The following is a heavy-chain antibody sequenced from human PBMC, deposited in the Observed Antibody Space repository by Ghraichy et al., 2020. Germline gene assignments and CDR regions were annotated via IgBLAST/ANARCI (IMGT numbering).Heavy chain of an antibody. CDR1: GFRFSNYA. V-gene: IGHV3-23*01. CDR2: ISNGGGNT. Sequence: GGSLRLSCAASGFRFSNYAMSWVRQAPGKGLEWVSSISNGGGNTSYADSVKGRFTISRDNSRDTLYLQMNSLRAEDTALYYCATEVRAVTLLYFDYWGQGTLVTVSS. D-gene: IGHD2-21*02. CDR3: ATEVRAVTLLYFDY. J-gene: IGHJ4*02.